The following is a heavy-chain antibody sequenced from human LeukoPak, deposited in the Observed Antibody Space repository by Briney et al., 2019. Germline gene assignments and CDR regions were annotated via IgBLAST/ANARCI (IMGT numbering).Heavy chain of an antibody. CDR2: IYYRGST. V-gene: IGHV4-59*01. J-gene: IGHJ6*03. CDR1: GGSISSYY. Sequence: SETLSLICTVSGGSISSYYWCWIRQPPGKGLGWIGNIYYRGSTNYNPSLKSRVTISVDTSKNQFSLKLSSVTAADTAVYYCTRGSIAYYYMDVWGKGTTVTISS. D-gene: IGHD3-22*01. CDR3: TRGSIAYYYMDV.